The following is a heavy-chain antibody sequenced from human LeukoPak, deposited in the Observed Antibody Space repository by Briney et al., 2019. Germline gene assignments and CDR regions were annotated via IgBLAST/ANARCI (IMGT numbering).Heavy chain of an antibody. V-gene: IGHV4-59*01. Sequence: SETLSLTCSVSGDSFSGYYWNWIRQPPGKGLEWIGYVYYSGGTSYNPSLRSRVTISVDSSKSQFSLKLTSVTAADTAIYHCARQMTTLPTGRTFDTWGQGTMVTVSS. CDR2: VYYSGGT. D-gene: IGHD4-17*01. J-gene: IGHJ3*02. CDR1: GDSFSGYY. CDR3: ARQMTTLPTGRTFDT.